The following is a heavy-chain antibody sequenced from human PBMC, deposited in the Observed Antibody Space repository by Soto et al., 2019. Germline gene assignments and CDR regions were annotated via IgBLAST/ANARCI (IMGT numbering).Heavy chain of an antibody. V-gene: IGHV2-5*02. CDR1: GFSLTINRVG. CDR2: IYSDYDK. Sequence: QITLKESGPTLVKPTQTLTLTCTFSGFSLTINRVGVGWIRQPPGKALEWLALIYSDYDKRYSPSLKSRLTITTDTSKHQVVLTLTNMDPVDTATYYCAHSTYAYGLPGDYWGQGTLVTVSS. J-gene: IGHJ4*02. CDR3: AHSTYAYGLPGDY. D-gene: IGHD2-2*01.